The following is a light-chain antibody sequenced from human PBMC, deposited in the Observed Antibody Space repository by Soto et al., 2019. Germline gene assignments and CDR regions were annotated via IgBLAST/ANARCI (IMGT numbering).Light chain of an antibody. Sequence: QSALTQPASVSGSAGQSITISCTGTSSDVGAYNRVSWYQQRSGKAPKLMVYEVTNRPSGVSNRFSGSKSGNTASLTISGLQAEDEADYYCLSYTTSSSYVFGTGTKVTVL. V-gene: IGLV2-14*01. CDR2: EVT. CDR1: SSDVGAYNR. J-gene: IGLJ1*01. CDR3: LSYTTSSSYV.